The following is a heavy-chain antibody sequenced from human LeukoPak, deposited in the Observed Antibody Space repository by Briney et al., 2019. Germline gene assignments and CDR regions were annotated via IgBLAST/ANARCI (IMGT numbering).Heavy chain of an antibody. CDR3: ARRVDCSGGSCRRPYYYYYYYMDV. CDR2: MQYDGSKK. D-gene: IGHD2-15*01. J-gene: IGHJ6*03. Sequence: PGGSLRLSCAASGSFFSSYGMHWVRQAPGKGLEWVAFMQYDGSKKSYADSVKGRFTISRDNSKNTLYLQMNSLRAEDTAVYYCARRVDCSGGSCRRPYYYYYYYMDVWGKGTTVTVSS. V-gene: IGHV3-30*02. CDR1: GSFFSSYG.